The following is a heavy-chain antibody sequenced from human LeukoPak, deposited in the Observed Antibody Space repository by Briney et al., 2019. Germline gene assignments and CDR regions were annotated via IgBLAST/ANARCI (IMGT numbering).Heavy chain of an antibody. Sequence: GGSLRLSCAASGFTFSSYAMHWVRQAPGKGLEWVAVISYDGSNKYYADSVKGRFTISRDNSKNTLYLQMNSLRAEDTAVYYCAKTSATPYDFDYWGQGTLVTVSS. CDR2: ISYDGSNK. CDR3: AKTSATPYDFDY. CDR1: GFTFSSYA. V-gene: IGHV3-30-3*02. D-gene: IGHD1-26*01. J-gene: IGHJ4*02.